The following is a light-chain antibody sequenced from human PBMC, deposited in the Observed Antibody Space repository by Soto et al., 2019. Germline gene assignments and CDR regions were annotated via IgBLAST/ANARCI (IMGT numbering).Light chain of an antibody. Sequence: QSALTQPPSASGSPGQSVTISCTGTSGDIGGYKYVSWYQQHPGKAPKLIISEVSKRPSGVPDRISGSKSGNTASLTVSGLQAEDEAFYYCSSYSGNNNLIFGGGTKLTVL. J-gene: IGLJ2*01. CDR1: SGDIGGYKY. V-gene: IGLV2-8*01. CDR3: SSYSGNNNLI. CDR2: EVS.